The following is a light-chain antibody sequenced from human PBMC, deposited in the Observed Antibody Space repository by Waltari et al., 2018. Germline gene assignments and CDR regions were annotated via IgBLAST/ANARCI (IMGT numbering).Light chain of an antibody. J-gene: IGKJ1*01. CDR2: DAS. CDR1: QSIGSF. V-gene: IGKV3-11*01. Sequence: EIVSTQSPVPLSLSPGGRATLSCRASQSIGSFLAWYQQKPGQAPRLLIYDASNRATGVPARFSGSGSGTDFTLTVRNLEPGDSAVYYCQQRSTWWTFGQGTRVEI. CDR3: QQRSTWWT.